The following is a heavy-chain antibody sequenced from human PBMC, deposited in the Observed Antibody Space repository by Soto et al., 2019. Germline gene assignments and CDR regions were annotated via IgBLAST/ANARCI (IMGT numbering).Heavy chain of an antibody. Sequence: ASVKVSCKASGYTFTSYDINWVRQATGQGLEWMGWMNPNSGNTGYAQKFQGRVTMTRNTSISTAYMELSSLRSEDTAVYYCARRLGYDFWSGYSAGSIGMDVWGQGTTVPVSS. V-gene: IGHV1-8*01. CDR1: GYTFTSYD. D-gene: IGHD3-3*01. J-gene: IGHJ6*02. CDR2: MNPNSGNT. CDR3: ARRLGYDFWSGYSAGSIGMDV.